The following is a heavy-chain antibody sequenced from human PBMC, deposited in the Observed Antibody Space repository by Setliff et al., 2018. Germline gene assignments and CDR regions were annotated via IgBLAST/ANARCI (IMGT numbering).Heavy chain of an antibody. CDR2: ISSSSSYI. CDR3: VKDRYCSDASCSPDYFDY. Sequence: PGGSLRLSCAASGFTFSSYSMNWVRQAPGKGLEWVSSISSSSSYIYYADSVKGRFTISRDNSKNTLYLQMNSLRAEDTAVYYCVKDRYCSDASCSPDYFDYWGQGTLVTVSS. CDR1: GFTFSSYS. D-gene: IGHD2-15*01. J-gene: IGHJ4*02. V-gene: IGHV3-21*04.